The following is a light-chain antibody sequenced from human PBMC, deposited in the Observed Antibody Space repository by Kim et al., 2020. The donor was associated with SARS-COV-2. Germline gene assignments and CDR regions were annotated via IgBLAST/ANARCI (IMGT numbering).Light chain of an antibody. CDR2: DVS. Sequence: QSALTQPPSAPGSPGQSVTITCTGTSSDVGGYNYVSWYQQHPGKAPKLMIYDVSKRPSGVPDRFSGSKSGNTASLTVSGPQAEDEADYYCSSYAGSNIVFGTGTKVTVL. CDR3: SSYAGSNIV. J-gene: IGLJ1*01. V-gene: IGLV2-8*01. CDR1: SSDVGGYNY.